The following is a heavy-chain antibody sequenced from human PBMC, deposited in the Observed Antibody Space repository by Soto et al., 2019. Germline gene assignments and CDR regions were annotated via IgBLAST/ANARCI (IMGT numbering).Heavy chain of an antibody. V-gene: IGHV4-39*01. D-gene: IGHD3-22*01. Sequence: PSETLSLTCIVCGGSISSSSYSWAWIRQPPGKGLEWIGSFYYRGSTYYNPSLKSRVTISVDTSKNQFSLKLSSVTAADTAVYYCARHAYYYDSSGYYYPFDYWGQGTLVTVSS. CDR3: ARHAYYYDSSGYYYPFDY. CDR1: GGSISSSSYS. J-gene: IGHJ4*02. CDR2: FYYRGST.